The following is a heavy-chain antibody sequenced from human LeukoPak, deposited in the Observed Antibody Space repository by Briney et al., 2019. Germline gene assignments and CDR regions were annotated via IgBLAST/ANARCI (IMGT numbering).Heavy chain of an antibody. Sequence: KPSQTLSLTCAVSGGSISSGGYSWSWIRQPPGKGLEWIGYIYHSGSTYYNPSLKSRVNMSIDKSKNQLSLELTSVTAADTAIYYCTRESGAFSPFGFWGQGTLVTVSS. V-gene: IGHV4-30-2*01. J-gene: IGHJ4*02. CDR3: TRESGAFSPFGF. CDR2: IYHSGST. CDR1: GGSISSGGYS. D-gene: IGHD1-26*01.